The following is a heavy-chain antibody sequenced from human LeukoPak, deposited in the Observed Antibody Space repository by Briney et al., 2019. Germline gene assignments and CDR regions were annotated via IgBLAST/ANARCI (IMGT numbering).Heavy chain of an antibody. CDR3: ARGHWFDP. Sequence: GGSLRLSCVASGFTFSTYWMSWVRQAPGKGLEWVAYIKPDGSEKSYVDSVKGRFAISRDNAKNSLYLQMNSLRAEDTAVYSCARGHWFDPWGQGTLVTVSS. CDR2: IKPDGSEK. V-gene: IGHV3-7*03. CDR1: GFTFSTYW. J-gene: IGHJ5*02.